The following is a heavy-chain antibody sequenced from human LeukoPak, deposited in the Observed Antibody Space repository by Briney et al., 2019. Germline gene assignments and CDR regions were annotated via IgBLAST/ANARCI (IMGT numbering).Heavy chain of an antibody. Sequence: ASVKVSCKASGGTFSSYAISWVRQAPGQGLEWRGRIIPIFGTANYAQKFQGRVTITTDESTSTAYMELSSLRSDDTAVYYCAKVKGDSSGYSDDYYFDYWGQGTLVTVS. CDR3: AKVKGDSSGYSDDYYFDY. V-gene: IGHV1-69*05. D-gene: IGHD3-22*01. CDR2: IIPIFGTA. CDR1: GGTFSSYA. J-gene: IGHJ4*02.